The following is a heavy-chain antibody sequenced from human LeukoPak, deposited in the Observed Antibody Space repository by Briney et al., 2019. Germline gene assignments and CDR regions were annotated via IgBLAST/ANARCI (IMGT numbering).Heavy chain of an antibody. CDR3: ARGDDYGDWYFDY. Sequence: GGSLRLSCAASGFTFSSYSMNWVRQAPGKGLEWVSYISSSSSTIYYADSVKGRFTISRDNAKNLLYLQMNSLRAEDTAVYYCARGDDYGDWYFDYWGQGTLVTVSS. J-gene: IGHJ4*02. D-gene: IGHD4-17*01. V-gene: IGHV3-48*01. CDR2: ISSSSSTI. CDR1: GFTFSSYS.